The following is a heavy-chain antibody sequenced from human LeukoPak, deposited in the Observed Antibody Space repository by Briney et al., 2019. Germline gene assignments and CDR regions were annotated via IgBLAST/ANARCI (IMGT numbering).Heavy chain of an antibody. CDR3: AKNTLGIAAAGSLDY. CDR1: GFTFSSYG. J-gene: IGHJ4*02. Sequence: PGGSLRLSCAASGFTFSSYGMHWVRQAPGKGLEWVAVISYDGSNKYYADSVKGRFTISRDNSKNTLYLQMNSLRAEDTAVYYCAKNTLGIAAAGSLDYWGQGTLVTVSS. CDR2: ISYDGSNK. V-gene: IGHV3-30*18. D-gene: IGHD6-13*01.